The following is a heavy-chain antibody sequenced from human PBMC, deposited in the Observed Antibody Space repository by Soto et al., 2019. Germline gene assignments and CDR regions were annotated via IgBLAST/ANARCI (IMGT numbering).Heavy chain of an antibody. CDR2: ISYDSTKT. V-gene: IGHV3-30*03. CDR3: ARTRSAWSDFHYYSLDV. D-gene: IGHD1-26*01. J-gene: IGHJ6*02. Sequence: QVQLVESGGGVDQLGRSLRLSCAASGFTFNSYGMHWVRQGPGNGLEWVAFISYDSTKTYYADSVKGRFTISRDNSNSALYVQMNSLTGEDTAVYYCARTRSAWSDFHYYSLDVWGQGTTVTVSS. CDR1: GFTFNSYG.